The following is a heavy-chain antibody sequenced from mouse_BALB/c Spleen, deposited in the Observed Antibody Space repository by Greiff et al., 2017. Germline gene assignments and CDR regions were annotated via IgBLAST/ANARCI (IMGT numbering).Heavy chain of an antibody. CDR3: ARSYGNGYFDV. CDR2: ISSGSSTI. CDR1: GFTFSSFG. J-gene: IGHJ1*01. Sequence: EVKLVESGGGLVQPGGSRKLSCAASGFTFSSFGMHWVRQAPEKGLEWVAYISSGSSTIYYADTVKGRFTISRDNSKNTLFLQMTSLRSEDTAMYYCARSYGNGYFDVWGAGTTVTVSS. D-gene: IGHD2-10*02. V-gene: IGHV5-17*02.